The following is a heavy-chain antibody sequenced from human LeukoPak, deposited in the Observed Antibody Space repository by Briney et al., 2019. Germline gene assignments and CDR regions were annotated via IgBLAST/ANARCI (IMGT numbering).Heavy chain of an antibody. V-gene: IGHV4-59*01. CDR1: GGFNTHYY. J-gene: IGHJ5*02. CDR2: IYHSGST. CDR3: ARDPSYDSSGYYGVWFDP. Sequence: PSETLSLTCSVSGGFNTHYYWTWIRQPPGKGLELIGYIYHSGSTNYNPSLNSRVTISVDTSKNQFSLKLSSVTAADTAVYYCARDPSYDSSGYYGVWFDPWGQGTLVTVSS. D-gene: IGHD3-22*01.